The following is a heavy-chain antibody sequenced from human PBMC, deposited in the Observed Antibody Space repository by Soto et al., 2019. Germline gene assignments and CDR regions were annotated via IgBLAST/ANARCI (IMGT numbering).Heavy chain of an antibody. V-gene: IGHV3-21*01. D-gene: IGHD3-3*01. CDR3: ARDRSEYYDFWSGHAFDY. Sequence: PGGSLRLSCAASGFTFSSYSMNWVRQAPGKGLEWVSSISSSSSYIYYADSVKGRFTISRDNAKNSLYLQMNSLRAEDTAVYYCARDRSEYYDFWSGHAFDYWGQGTLVTVSS. CDR1: GFTFSSYS. J-gene: IGHJ4*02. CDR2: ISSSSSYI.